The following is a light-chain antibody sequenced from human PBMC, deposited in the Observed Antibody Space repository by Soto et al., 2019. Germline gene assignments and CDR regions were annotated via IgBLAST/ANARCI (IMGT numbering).Light chain of an antibody. Sequence: DIVMPQSPLSLPFTPGDPASISCRSSQSLLHSNGYNYLDWYLQKPGQSPQLLIYLGSNRASGVPDRFSGSGSGTDFTLKITRVEAEDVGVYYCMQALQTPFTFGGGTKVEIK. CDR1: QSLLHSNGYNY. J-gene: IGKJ4*01. V-gene: IGKV2-28*01. CDR3: MQALQTPFT. CDR2: LGS.